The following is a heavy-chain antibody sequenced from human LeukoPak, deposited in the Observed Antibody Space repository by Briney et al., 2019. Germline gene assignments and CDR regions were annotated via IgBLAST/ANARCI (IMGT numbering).Heavy chain of an antibody. V-gene: IGHV4-4*07. CDR3: ALLYDYVWGSYLDY. Sequence: SETLSLTCTVSGGSIRRYYWSWIRQPAGEGLEWIGRIYTSGSTNYNPSLKSRVTMSVDTSKNQFSLKLSSVTAADTAVYYCALLYDYVWGSYLDYWGQGTLVTVSS. CDR1: GGSIRRYY. CDR2: IYTSGST. D-gene: IGHD3-16*02. J-gene: IGHJ4*02.